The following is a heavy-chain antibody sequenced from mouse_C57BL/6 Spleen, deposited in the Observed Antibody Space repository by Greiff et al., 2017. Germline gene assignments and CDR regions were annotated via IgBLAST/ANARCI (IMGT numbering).Heavy chain of an antibody. CDR2: IYPGDGDT. CDR3: ARETGSY. V-gene: IGHV1-82*01. J-gene: IGHJ3*01. CDR1: GYAFSSSW. D-gene: IGHD4-1*01. Sequence: VKLQESGPELVKPGASVKISCKASGYAFSSSWMNWVKQRPGKGLEWIGRIYPGDGDTNYNGKFKGKATLTADKSSSTAYMQLSSLTSEDSAVYFCARETGSYWGQGTLVTVSA.